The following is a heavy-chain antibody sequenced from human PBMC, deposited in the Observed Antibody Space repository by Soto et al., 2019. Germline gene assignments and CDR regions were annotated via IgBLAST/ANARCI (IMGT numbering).Heavy chain of an antibody. D-gene: IGHD3-10*01. Sequence: PSETLSLTCTVSGGSISSGGYYWSWIRQHPGKGLEWVSVIYSGGSSYYAVSVQGRFTISRDNSKNTVYLQMNSLRGEDTAMYYCARLGPYGSESYSFRYNRFDPWGQGTQVTVSS. J-gene: IGHJ5*02. CDR2: IYSGGSS. V-gene: IGHV3-53*01. CDR1: GGSISSGGYY. CDR3: ARLGPYGSESYSFRYNRFDP.